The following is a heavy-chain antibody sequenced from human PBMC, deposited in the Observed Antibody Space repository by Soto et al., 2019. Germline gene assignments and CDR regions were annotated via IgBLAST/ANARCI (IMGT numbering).Heavy chain of an antibody. CDR2: IKQDGSEK. D-gene: IGHD2-2*01. J-gene: IGHJ4*02. Sequence: GGSPRLCCAASGVTFSGYWMSWVRQDPGKGLEWVANIKQDGSEKYYVDSVKGRFTISRDNAKNSLYLQMNSLRAEDTAVYYCARRSIIVVVNTPSYYFDYWGQGTLVTVSS. CDR1: GVTFSGYW. CDR3: ARRSIIVVVNTPSYYFDY. V-gene: IGHV3-7*01.